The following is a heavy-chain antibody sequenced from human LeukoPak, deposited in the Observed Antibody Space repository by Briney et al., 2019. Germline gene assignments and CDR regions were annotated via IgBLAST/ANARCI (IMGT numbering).Heavy chain of an antibody. V-gene: IGHV3-23*01. J-gene: IGHJ4*02. D-gene: IGHD3-9*01. CDR3: AKVSESNYDILTGYYTPYYFDY. Sequence: GSLRLSCEASGFTFSTYAMYWVRQAPGRGLEWVSGITRSGTDTYYADSVKGRFTISRDNSKSILYLQMNSLRADDTAVYYCAKVSESNYDILTGYYTPYYFDYWGQGTLVTVSS. CDR2: ITRSGTDT. CDR1: GFTFSTYA.